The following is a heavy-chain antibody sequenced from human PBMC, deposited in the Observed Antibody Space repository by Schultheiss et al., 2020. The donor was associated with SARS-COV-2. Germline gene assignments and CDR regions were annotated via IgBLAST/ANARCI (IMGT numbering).Heavy chain of an antibody. CDR2: ISYDGSNK. Sequence: GGSLRLSCAASGFTFSSYAMHWVRQAPGKGLEWVAVISYDGSNKYYADSVKGRFTISRDNSKNTLYLQMNSLRAEDTAVYYCTTLSTGFYYYYMDVWGKGTTVTVSS. V-gene: IGHV3-30*04. D-gene: IGHD1-14*01. CDR1: GFTFSSYA. J-gene: IGHJ6*03. CDR3: TTLSTGFYYYYMDV.